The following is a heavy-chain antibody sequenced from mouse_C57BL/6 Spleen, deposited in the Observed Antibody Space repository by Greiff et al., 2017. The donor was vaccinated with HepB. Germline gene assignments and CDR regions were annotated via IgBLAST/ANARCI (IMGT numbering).Heavy chain of an antibody. V-gene: IGHV1-50*01. CDR1: GYTFTSYW. CDR3: ARGDYGNSFDY. J-gene: IGHJ2*01. D-gene: IGHD2-1*01. Sequence: QVQLQQPGAELVKPGASVKLSCKASGYTFTSYWMQGVKQRPGQGLEWIGEIDPSDSYTNYNQKFKGKATLTVDTSSSTAYMQLSSLTSEDSAVYYCARGDYGNSFDYWGQGTTLTVSS. CDR2: IDPSDSYT.